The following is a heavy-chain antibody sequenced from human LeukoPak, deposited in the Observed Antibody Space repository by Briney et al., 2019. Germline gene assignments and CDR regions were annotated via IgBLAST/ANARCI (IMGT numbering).Heavy chain of an antibody. Sequence: GGSLRLSCAASGFTFSSYEMNWVRQAPGKGLEWVSYISSSGSTIYYADSVKGRFTISRDNAKNSLYLQMNSLRAEDTAVYYCAKDLMVVPAAIEEIIDYWGQGTLVTVSS. CDR2: ISSSGSTI. CDR3: AKDLMVVPAAIEEIIDY. J-gene: IGHJ4*02. CDR1: GFTFSSYE. D-gene: IGHD2-2*02. V-gene: IGHV3-48*03.